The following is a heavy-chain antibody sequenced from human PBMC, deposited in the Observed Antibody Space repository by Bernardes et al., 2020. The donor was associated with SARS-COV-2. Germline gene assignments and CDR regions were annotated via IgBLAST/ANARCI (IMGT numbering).Heavy chain of an antibody. CDR3: ARVRRSGSYFFDY. CDR2: ISGSSSYI. J-gene: IGHJ4*02. CDR1: GFTFKSYS. V-gene: IGHV3-21*01. D-gene: IGHD3-10*01. Sequence: GGSLRLSCAASGFTFKSYSLHWVRQAPGKGLEWVSSISGSSSYIFYGDSVKGRFTISRDNAKNSLYLQMDSLRVEDTAVYYCARVRRSGSYFFDYWGQGTLVTVSS.